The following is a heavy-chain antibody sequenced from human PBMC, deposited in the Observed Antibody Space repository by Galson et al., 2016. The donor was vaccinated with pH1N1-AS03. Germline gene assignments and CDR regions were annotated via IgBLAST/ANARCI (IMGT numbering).Heavy chain of an antibody. V-gene: IGHV3-23*01. Sequence: SLRLSCAASGFTFSGYAMNWVRQAPGEGLEWVSTISGGGGHTYYAGSVSGRFTISRDYSKNTLYLQMNSLRAEDTAVYYCVKDGVERAAAGFAYFDYWGQGTLVTVSS. CDR2: ISGGGGHT. CDR3: VKDGVERAAAGFAYFDY. D-gene: IGHD6-13*01. J-gene: IGHJ4*02. CDR1: GFTFSGYA.